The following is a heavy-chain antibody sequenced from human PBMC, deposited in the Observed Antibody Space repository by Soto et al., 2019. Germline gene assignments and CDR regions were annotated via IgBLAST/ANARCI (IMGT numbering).Heavy chain of an antibody. D-gene: IGHD3-22*01. Sequence: GGSPRLSCAASGFMFSAYTMNWVRQAPGKGLEWLSSISDDSSYIDYADSLRGRFTVSRDNARNSLYLQIDSLGVEDTAVYYCANRYYFSHWGPGTLVTVSS. CDR3: ANRYYFSH. V-gene: IGHV3-21*06. J-gene: IGHJ4*02. CDR2: ISDDSSYI. CDR1: GFMFSAYT.